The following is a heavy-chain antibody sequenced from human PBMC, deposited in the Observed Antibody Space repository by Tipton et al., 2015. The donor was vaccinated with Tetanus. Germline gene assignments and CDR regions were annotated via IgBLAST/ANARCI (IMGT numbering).Heavy chain of an antibody. D-gene: IGHD2-2*02. V-gene: IGHV3-23*01. Sequence: SLRLSCVGSGFNFSTYTMNWVRQAPGKGLEWVSSIRGSGGHIYYADSVKGRFTISRGNSKNTLYLQMNSLRAEDTAVYYCAKSLYGGTDYWGQGTLVTVSS. CDR3: AKSLYGGTDY. CDR2: IRGSGGHI. CDR1: GFNFSTYT. J-gene: IGHJ4*02.